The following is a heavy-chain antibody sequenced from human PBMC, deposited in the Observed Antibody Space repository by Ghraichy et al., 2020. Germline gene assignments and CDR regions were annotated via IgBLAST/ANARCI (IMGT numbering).Heavy chain of an antibody. D-gene: IGHD2-2*01. CDR1: GGSISSSSYY. V-gene: IGHV4-39*01. CDR2: IFYSGTT. J-gene: IGHJ4*02. Sequence: SETLSLTCTVSGGSISSSSYYWGWIRQPPGKELEWIGNIFYSGTTYYNPSLKSPVTISVDTSKNQFSLNLSPVTAADTAVYYCARLGCSSISCYQMYLDYWGQGILVTV. CDR3: ARLGCSSISCYQMYLDY.